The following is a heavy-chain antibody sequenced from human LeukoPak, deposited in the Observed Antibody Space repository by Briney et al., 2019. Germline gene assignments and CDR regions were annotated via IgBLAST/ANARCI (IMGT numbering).Heavy chain of an antibody. Sequence: GGSLRLSCAASGFTVSSNYMSWVRQAPGKGLEWVSVIYSGGSTYYADSAKGRFTISRDNSKNTLYLQMNSLRAEDTAVYYCARDGRFPPEVLPRYFDYWGQGTLVTVSS. J-gene: IGHJ4*02. V-gene: IGHV3-66*01. CDR1: GFTVSSNY. D-gene: IGHD1-26*01. CDR2: IYSGGST. CDR3: ARDGRFPPEVLPRYFDY.